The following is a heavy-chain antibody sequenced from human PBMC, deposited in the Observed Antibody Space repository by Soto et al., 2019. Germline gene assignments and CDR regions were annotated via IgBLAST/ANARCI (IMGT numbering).Heavy chain of an antibody. D-gene: IGHD5-18*01. CDR3: ARFARGDTSDGMDV. Sequence: GSLRLSCAASGFAFNAYTMNWVRQAPGKGLEWVSSISSGGDYIYYADSVKGRFTISRDNAKNSLYLQMNSLRAEDTALYYCARFARGDTSDGMDVWGQGTTVTVSS. CDR1: GFAFNAYT. CDR2: ISSGGDYI. V-gene: IGHV3-21*01. J-gene: IGHJ6*02.